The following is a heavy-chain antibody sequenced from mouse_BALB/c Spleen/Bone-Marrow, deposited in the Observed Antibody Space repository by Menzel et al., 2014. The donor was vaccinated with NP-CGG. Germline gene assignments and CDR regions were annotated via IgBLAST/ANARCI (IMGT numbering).Heavy chain of an antibody. CDR3: ARYVRHLDY. CDR1: GFTFTDYY. J-gene: IGHJ2*01. V-gene: IGHV7-3*02. CDR2: IRNKANGYTT. Sequence: EVKLVESGGGLVQPGGSLRLSCTTSGFTFTDYYMSWVRQPPGKALEWLGFIRNKANGYTTEYSASVKGRFTISRDNSQIILYIQMNTLRAEDSASYYCARYVRHLDYWGQGTTLTVSS.